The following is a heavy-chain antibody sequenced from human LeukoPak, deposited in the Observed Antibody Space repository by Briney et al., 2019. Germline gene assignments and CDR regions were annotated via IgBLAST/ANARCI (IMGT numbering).Heavy chain of an antibody. J-gene: IGHJ3*02. D-gene: IGHD2-2*01. CDR3: AKGASDCSSTSCYPLDAFDI. CDR1: GFTFSSYA. CDR2: ISGSGGST. Sequence: GGSLRLXCAASGFTFSSYAMSWVRQAPGKGLEWVSAISGSGGSTYYADSVKGRFTISRDNSKNTLYLQMNSLRAEDTAVYYCAKGASDCSSTSCYPLDAFDIWGQGTMVTVSS. V-gene: IGHV3-23*01.